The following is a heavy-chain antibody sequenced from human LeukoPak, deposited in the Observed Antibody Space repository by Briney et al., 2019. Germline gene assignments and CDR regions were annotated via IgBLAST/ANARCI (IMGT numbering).Heavy chain of an antibody. CDR1: GFTFSSYA. CDR2: ISGSGGST. V-gene: IGHV3-23*01. CDR3: ANTVDY. Sequence: GGSLRLSCAASGFTFSSYAMSWPPPPPPNGLERVSAISGSGGSTYYADSVKGRFTISRDNSKNTLYLQMNSLRAEDTAVYDCANTVDYWGQGTLVTVSS. J-gene: IGHJ4*02.